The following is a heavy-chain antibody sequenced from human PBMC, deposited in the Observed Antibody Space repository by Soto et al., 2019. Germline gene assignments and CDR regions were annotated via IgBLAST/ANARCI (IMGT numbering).Heavy chain of an antibody. V-gene: IGHV1-69*01. CDR2: IIPIFGTA. Sequence: QVQLVQSGAEVKKPGSSVKVSCKASGGTFSSYAISWVRQAPGQGLEWMGGIIPIFGTANYAQKFQGRVTITADEYTSTAYMELSSLRSEDTAVYYCAREGGYSSGWYGGWYFDLWGRGTLVTVSS. CDR3: AREGGYSSGWYGGWYFDL. J-gene: IGHJ2*01. CDR1: GGTFSSYA. D-gene: IGHD6-19*01.